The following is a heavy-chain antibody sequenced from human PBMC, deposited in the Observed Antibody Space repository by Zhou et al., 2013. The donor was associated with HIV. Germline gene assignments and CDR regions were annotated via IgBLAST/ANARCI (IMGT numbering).Heavy chain of an antibody. J-gene: IGHJ4*02. CDR3: ARDRFDGSGSYDY. CDR2: MNPNSYDA. D-gene: IGHD3-10*01. Sequence: QVQLVQSGAEVKRPGASVKVSCKASGYTFTNYYIHWLRQAPGQGLEWMGWMNPNSYDASHAQKFQGRVSMTRDTSINTAYMELRSLRSDDTAVYYCARDRFDGSGSYDYWGQGTLVIVSS. CDR1: GYTFTNYY. V-gene: IGHV1-2*02.